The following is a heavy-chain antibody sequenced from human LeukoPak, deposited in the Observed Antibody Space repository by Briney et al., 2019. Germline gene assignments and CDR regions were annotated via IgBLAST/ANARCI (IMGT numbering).Heavy chain of an antibody. CDR3: ATVNQLDY. Sequence: GGSLRLSCAASRFTLSTYWMSWVRQAPGKGLEWVAHIKQDGSQEYYVDSVKGRFTISRDSAKNSLYLQMNSLRAEDTAVYYCATVNQLDYWGQGTLVTVSS. D-gene: IGHD1-14*01. CDR1: RFTLSTYW. V-gene: IGHV3-7*01. CDR2: IKQDGSQE. J-gene: IGHJ4*02.